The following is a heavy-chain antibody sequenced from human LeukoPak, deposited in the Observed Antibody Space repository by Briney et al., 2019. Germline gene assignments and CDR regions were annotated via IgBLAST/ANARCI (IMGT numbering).Heavy chain of an antibody. CDR3: ARAEGYSAYHYYYYYGMDV. CDR2: IYYSGST. Sequence: SETLSLTCALSGGSLSGYYWSWIRQPPGKGLEWIGYIYYSGSTNYNPSLKSRVTISVDTSKNQFSLKLSSVTAADTAVYYCARAEGYSAYHYYYYYGMDVWGQGTTVTVSS. V-gene: IGHV4-59*01. D-gene: IGHD6-13*01. J-gene: IGHJ6*02. CDR1: GGSLSGYY.